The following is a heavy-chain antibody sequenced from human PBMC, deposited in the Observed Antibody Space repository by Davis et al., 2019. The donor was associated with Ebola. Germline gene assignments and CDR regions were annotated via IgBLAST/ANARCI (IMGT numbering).Heavy chain of an antibody. J-gene: IGHJ6*02. Sequence: SGPTLVKPTQTLTLTCTFSGFSLSTSGVGVGWIRQPPGKALEWLALIYWDDGKRYSPSLKSRLTITKDTSKNQVVLTMTNMDPVDTATYYCAHVRARLRLGELSPSYYYGMDVWGQGTTVTVSS. V-gene: IGHV2-5*02. CDR2: IYWDDGK. CDR3: AHVRARLRLGELSPSYYYGMDV. CDR1: GFSLSTSGVG. D-gene: IGHD3-16*02.